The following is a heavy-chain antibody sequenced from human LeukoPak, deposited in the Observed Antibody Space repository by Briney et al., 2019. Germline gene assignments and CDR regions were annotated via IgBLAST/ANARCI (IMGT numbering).Heavy chain of an antibody. D-gene: IGHD3-10*01. Sequence: ASVKVSCKASGYTFTGYYIHWVRQAPGQELEWLGWINPNAGDTKHAHNFQGRVTVTRDTSIRPAYMERSRLRSADRAVFYCLTESAVGGAKRAFDYWGQGTLVTVSS. CDR3: LTESAVGGAKRAFDY. J-gene: IGHJ4*02. CDR2: INPNAGDT. CDR1: GYTFTGYY. V-gene: IGHV1-2*02.